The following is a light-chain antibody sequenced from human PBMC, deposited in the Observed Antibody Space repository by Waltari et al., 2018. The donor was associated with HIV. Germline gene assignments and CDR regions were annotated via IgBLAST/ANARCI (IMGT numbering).Light chain of an antibody. CDR1: SSNLGAGHS. CDR2: KNN. CDR3: QSYDSSLSGSRV. Sequence: HSVLTQPPSVSGALGQRVTISCPGRSSNLGAGHSVHSYQPLPGTAPKLLIYKNNNRPSGVPDRFSGSKSGTSASLAITGLQAEDEADYHCQSYDSSLSGSRVFGGGTKLTVL. J-gene: IGLJ3*02. V-gene: IGLV1-40*01.